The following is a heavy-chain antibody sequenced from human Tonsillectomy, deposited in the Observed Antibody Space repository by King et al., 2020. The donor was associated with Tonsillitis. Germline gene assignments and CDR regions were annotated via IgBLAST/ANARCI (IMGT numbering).Heavy chain of an antibody. J-gene: IGHJ4*02. Sequence: QLVQSGAEVKKPGASVKVSCKASVYTFTNYGITWVRQAPGQGLEWMGWTSSYNGNTHYAQKLQGRVTMTTDTSTATAYMELRSLRSDDTAVYYCARARGYSYGYSDSWGQGTLVTVSS. CDR2: TSSYNGNT. CDR3: ARARGYSYGYSDS. D-gene: IGHD5-18*01. V-gene: IGHV1-18*01. CDR1: VYTFTNYG.